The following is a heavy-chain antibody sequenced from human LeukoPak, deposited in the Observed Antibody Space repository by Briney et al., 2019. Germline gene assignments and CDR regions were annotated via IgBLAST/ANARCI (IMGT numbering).Heavy chain of an antibody. CDR1: GFTFSSYD. CDR2: INTAGNT. V-gene: IGHV3-13*01. D-gene: IGHD2-15*01. Sequence: EGSLRLSCAASGFTFSSYDMHWVRQVIGEGLEWVSSINTAGNTFFSGSVKGRFTISRANAKSSLYLQMNSLRVGDTAVYYCARGLPGGLDPWGQGTLVTVSS. CDR3: ARGLPGGLDP. J-gene: IGHJ5*02.